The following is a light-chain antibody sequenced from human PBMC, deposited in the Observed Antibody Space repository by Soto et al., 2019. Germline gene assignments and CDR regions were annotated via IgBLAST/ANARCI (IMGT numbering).Light chain of an antibody. CDR1: SSDVGAYNY. Sequence: QSALTQPASVSGSPGQSIAISCIGTSSDVGAYNYVSWYQQHPGKAPKLVFYHVNNRPSGVSNRFSGSKSGNTASLTISGLQAEDEADYYCGSYTTSGSVVFVGGTKLTVL. CDR2: HVN. CDR3: GSYTTSGSVV. J-gene: IGLJ2*01. V-gene: IGLV2-14*03.